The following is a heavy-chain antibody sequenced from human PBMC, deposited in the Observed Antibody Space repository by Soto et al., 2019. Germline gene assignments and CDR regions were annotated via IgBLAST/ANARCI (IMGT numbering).Heavy chain of an antibody. CDR3: ARDGAYCGGDCAIYYYGMDV. J-gene: IGHJ6*02. D-gene: IGHD2-21*02. V-gene: IGHV1-3*01. CDR1: GYTFTSYA. CDR2: INAGNGNT. Sequence: QVQLVQSGAEVKKPGASVKVSCKASGYTFTSYAMHWVRQAPGQRLEWMGWINAGNGNTKYSQKFQGRVTITRDTSASTAYMELSSLRSEDTAMYYCARDGAYCGGDCAIYYYGMDVWGQGTTVTVSS.